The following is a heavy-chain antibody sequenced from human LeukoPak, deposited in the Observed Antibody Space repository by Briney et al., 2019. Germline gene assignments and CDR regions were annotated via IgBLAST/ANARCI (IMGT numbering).Heavy chain of an antibody. Sequence: GGSLRLSCAASGFSFGGFGMHWVRQAPGQGLEWVAFIGFDGNKKFIRDSVKGRFTISRDNSGNTLFLQMNSLRAEDTGVYYCPKDLSYSFEIPAYWGQRTLVTVSS. J-gene: IGHJ4*02. CDR1: GFSFGGFG. V-gene: IGHV3-30*02. D-gene: IGHD3-16*02. CDR2: IGFDGNKK. CDR3: PKDLSYSFEIPAY.